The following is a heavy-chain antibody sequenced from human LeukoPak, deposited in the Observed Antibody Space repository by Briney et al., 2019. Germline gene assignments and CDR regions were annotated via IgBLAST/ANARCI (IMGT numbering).Heavy chain of an antibody. J-gene: IGHJ4*02. CDR3: ANHLPARGYNSIY. V-gene: IGHV3-30-3*01. CDR1: GFTFSSYA. CDR2: ISYDGSNK. Sequence: GGSLRLSCAASGFTFSSYAMHWVRQAPGKGLEWVAVISYDGSNKYYADSVKGRFTISRDNAKNSLYPQMNSLRAEDTAVYYCANHLPARGYNSIYWGQGTLVTVSS. D-gene: IGHD5-24*01.